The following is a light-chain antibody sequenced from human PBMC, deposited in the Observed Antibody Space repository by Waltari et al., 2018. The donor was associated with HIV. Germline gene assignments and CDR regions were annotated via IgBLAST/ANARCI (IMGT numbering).Light chain of an antibody. J-gene: IGLJ1*01. CDR3: CSFAGSYSYV. CDR1: SSNN. CDR2: DVS. Sequence: QSALTQPRSVSGSPGQSVTISCNGTSSNNVAWYQQHPGKAPKVIIYDVSKRPSGVPDRFSGSKSGNTASLTISGLQAEDEADYYCCSFAGSYSYVFGTGTKVTVL. V-gene: IGLV2-11*01.